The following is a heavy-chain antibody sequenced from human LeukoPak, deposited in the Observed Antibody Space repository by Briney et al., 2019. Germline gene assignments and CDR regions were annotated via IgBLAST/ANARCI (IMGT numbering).Heavy chain of an antibody. Sequence: ASVKVSCKASGGTFSSYAISWVRQAPGQGLEWMGGIIPIFGTANYAQKFQGRVTITADESTITAYMELSSLRSEDTAVYYCARNYGDCSYNWFDPWGQGTLVTVSS. CDR3: ARNYGDCSYNWFDP. D-gene: IGHD4-17*01. CDR1: GGTFSSYA. V-gene: IGHV1-69*13. CDR2: IIPIFGTA. J-gene: IGHJ5*02.